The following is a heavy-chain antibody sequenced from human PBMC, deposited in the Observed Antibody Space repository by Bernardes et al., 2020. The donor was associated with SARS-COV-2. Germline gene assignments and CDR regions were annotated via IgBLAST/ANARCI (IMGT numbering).Heavy chain of an antibody. D-gene: IGHD1-26*01. CDR3: ARDSSYTGSYFDY. CDR2: ISYDGSNK. V-gene: IGHV3-30*01. CDR1: GFTFRNSA. J-gene: IGHJ4*02. Sequence: GGSLRLSCAASGFTFRNSAMHWVRQAPGTGLEWVAVISYDGSNKDYADSVKGRFTISRESSKSTLFLQMNSLRADDTAVYYCARDSSYTGSYFDYWGQGTLVTVSS.